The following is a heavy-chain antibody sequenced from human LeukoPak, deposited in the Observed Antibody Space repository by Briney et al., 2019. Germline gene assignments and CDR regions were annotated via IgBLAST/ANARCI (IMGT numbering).Heavy chain of an antibody. CDR1: GGSISSYY. D-gene: IGHD5-24*01. V-gene: IGHV4-59*08. Sequence: SETLSLTCTVSGGSISSYYWSWIRQPPGKGLEWIGYIYYSGSTNYNPSLKSRVTISVDTSKNQLSLKLRSVTAADTAVYYCARGGRDGYTLYPLDYSGQGTLVTVSS. CDR2: IYYSGST. CDR3: ARGGRDGYTLYPLDY. J-gene: IGHJ4*02.